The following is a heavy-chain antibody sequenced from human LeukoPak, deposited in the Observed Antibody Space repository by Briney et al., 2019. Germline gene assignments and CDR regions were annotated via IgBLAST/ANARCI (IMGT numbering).Heavy chain of an antibody. CDR3: SRPKYYESKGVDF. D-gene: IGHD3-22*01. CDR2: ISYDGSNK. CDR1: GFTFSRHS. Sequence: PGGSLRLSCAASGFTFSRHSMNWVRQAPGKGLEWVAVISYDGSNKYYADSVKGRFTISRDNSKNTLYLEMNSLRAEDKAEYYCSRPKYYESKGVDFWGQG. J-gene: IGHJ4*02. V-gene: IGHV3-30*03.